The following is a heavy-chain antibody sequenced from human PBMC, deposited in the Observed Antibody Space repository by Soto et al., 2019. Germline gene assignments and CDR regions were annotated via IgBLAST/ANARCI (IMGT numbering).Heavy chain of an antibody. Sequence: ASVKVSCKVSGYTLTELSMHWVRQAPGKGLEWMGGFDPENAETIYAQKFQGRVTMTEDTSTDTAYMELSSLRSEDTAVYYCATRASSLGSPITIFGSRTGDYWGQGTLVTVSS. J-gene: IGHJ4*02. CDR3: ATRASSLGSPITIFGSRTGDY. D-gene: IGHD3-3*01. CDR2: FDPENAET. CDR1: GYTLTELS. V-gene: IGHV1-24*01.